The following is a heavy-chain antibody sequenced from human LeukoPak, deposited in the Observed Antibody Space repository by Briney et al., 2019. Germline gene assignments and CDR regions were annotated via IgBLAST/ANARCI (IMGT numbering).Heavy chain of an antibody. CDR1: GGSIRSSSSY. CDR3: ARQYLRESSWFHKGESDNWFDP. Sequence: SETPSLTCTVSGGSIRSSSSYWGWIRLPPGEGLECLGSIYYSGSTYYNPSLKGRVTISVNTSKNQFSLKLSAVTAADTAVYYGARQYLRESSWFHKGESDNWFDPWGQGTLVTVSS. CDR2: IYYSGST. J-gene: IGHJ5*02. V-gene: IGHV4-39*01. D-gene: IGHD6-13*01.